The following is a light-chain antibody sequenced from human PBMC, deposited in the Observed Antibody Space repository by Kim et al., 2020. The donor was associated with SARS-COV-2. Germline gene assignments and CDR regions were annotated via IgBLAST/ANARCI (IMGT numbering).Light chain of an antibody. J-gene: IGLJ2*01. CDR1: RSNIGSNN. CDR2: RNS. CDR3: ETWDDNLSGPL. V-gene: IGLV1-47*01. Sequence: GKRVTIACSGSRSNIGSNNVYWYQQFSGTAPKLLIYRNSQRPSEVPDRFSGSKSDTSASLAISGLRSEDEAVYYCETWDDNLSGPLFGGGTQLTVL.